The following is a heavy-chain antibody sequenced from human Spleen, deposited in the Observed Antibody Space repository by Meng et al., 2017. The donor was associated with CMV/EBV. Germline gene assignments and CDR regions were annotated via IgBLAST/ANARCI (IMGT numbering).Heavy chain of an antibody. J-gene: IGHJ4*01. CDR2: ISSSVSTI. CDR3: ARDTSWGLDY. CDR1: GFTFTSYS. V-gene: IGHV3-48*04. Sequence: GGSLRLSCAASGFTFTSYSMNWVRQAPGKGLEWLTYISSSVSTISYADSVKGRFTISRDNAKNSLYLQMNSLRAEDTAVYYCARDTSWGLDYWGHGTLVTVSS. D-gene: IGHD2-2*01.